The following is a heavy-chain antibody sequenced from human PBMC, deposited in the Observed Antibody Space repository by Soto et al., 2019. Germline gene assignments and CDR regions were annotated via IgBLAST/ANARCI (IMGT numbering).Heavy chain of an antibody. V-gene: IGHV1-18*01. Sequence: ASVKVSCKASGYTFTSYGISWVRQAPGQGLEWMGWISAYDGNTNYAQKLQGRVTMTTDTSTSTAHMELRSLRSDDTAVYYCARVKGMVYASLLSPLEYWGQGTLVTVSS. CDR2: ISAYDGNT. CDR1: GYTFTSYG. D-gene: IGHD2-8*01. CDR3: ARVKGMVYASLLSPLEY. J-gene: IGHJ4*02.